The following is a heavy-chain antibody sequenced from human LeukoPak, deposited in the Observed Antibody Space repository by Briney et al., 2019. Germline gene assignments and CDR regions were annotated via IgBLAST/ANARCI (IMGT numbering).Heavy chain of an antibody. V-gene: IGHV3-23*01. CDR1: GFTFNTYA. J-gene: IGHJ3*02. CDR2: ISGTGGGT. CDR3: AKDQMTTVTTSAFDI. Sequence: GGSLRLSCAASGFTFNTYAMSWVRQAPGKGLEWVSSISGTGGGTYYADSVKGRFTISRDNSHKTLYLQMNSLRAEDTAVYYCAKDQMTTVTTSAFDIWGQGTMVTVSS. D-gene: IGHD4-17*01.